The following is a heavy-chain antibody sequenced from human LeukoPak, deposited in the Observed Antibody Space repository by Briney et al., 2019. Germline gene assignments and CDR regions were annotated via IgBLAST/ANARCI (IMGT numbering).Heavy chain of an antibody. CDR2: IFYSVST. CDR3: ARLPYYYDISGYAFDI. D-gene: IGHD3-22*01. Sequence: SETLSLTCTVSGGSISSSSYYWGWIRQPPGKGLEWIGNIFYSVSTYYNPSLKSRAPISVDTSKNQFSLKLSSVTAADTAVYYCARLPYYYDISGYAFDIRGQGTMVTVSS. CDR1: GGSISSSSYY. J-gene: IGHJ3*02. V-gene: IGHV4-39*01.